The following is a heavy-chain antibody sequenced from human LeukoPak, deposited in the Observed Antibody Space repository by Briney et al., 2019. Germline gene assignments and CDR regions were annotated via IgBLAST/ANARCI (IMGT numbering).Heavy chain of an antibody. Sequence: GGSLRLSCAASEFSVGSNYMTWVRQAPGKGLEWVSLIYSGGSTYYADSVKGRFTISRDSSKNTLYLQMGSLRAEDMAVYYCVRRADSYYGSGGTYFFYYYMDVWGKGTTVTISS. V-gene: IGHV3-66*01. CDR2: IYSGGST. J-gene: IGHJ6*03. D-gene: IGHD3-10*01. CDR1: EFSVGSNY. CDR3: VRRADSYYGSGGTYFFYYYMDV.